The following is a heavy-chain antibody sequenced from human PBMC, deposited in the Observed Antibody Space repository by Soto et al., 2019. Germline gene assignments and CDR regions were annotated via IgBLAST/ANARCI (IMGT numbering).Heavy chain of an antibody. Sequence: EVQLVESGGGLVKPGGSLRLSCAASGFTFSSYSMNWVRQAPGKGLEWVSSISSSSSYIYYADSVKGRLTISRDNAKNSLYLQINSLSAEDTAVYYCARTDEMSSYFAYWGQGTLVTVSS. CDR3: ARTDEMSSYFAY. V-gene: IGHV3-21*01. J-gene: IGHJ4*02. CDR2: ISSSSSYI. CDR1: GFTFSSYS. D-gene: IGHD2-21*02.